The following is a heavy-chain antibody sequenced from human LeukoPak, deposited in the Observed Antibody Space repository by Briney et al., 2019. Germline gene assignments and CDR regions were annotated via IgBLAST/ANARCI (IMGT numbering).Heavy chain of an antibody. CDR3: ARAGSSSSAYYYYMDV. D-gene: IGHD6-6*01. CDR1: GGSISSSSYY. J-gene: IGHJ6*03. V-gene: IGHV4-61*01. Sequence: SETLSLTCTVSGGSISSSSYYWSWIRQPPGKGLEWIGYIYYSGSTNYNPSLRSRVTISVDTSKNQFSLKLSSVTAADTAVYYCARAGSSSSAYYYYMDVWGKGTTVTVSS. CDR2: IYYSGST.